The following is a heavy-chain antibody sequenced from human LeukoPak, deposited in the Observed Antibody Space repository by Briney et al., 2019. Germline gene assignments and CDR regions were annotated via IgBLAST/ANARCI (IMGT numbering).Heavy chain of an antibody. Sequence: GGFLRLSCEASGFTFTTYSMTWVRQAPGKGLEWVSIIFSADALKGRFTISRDNSKNTLYLQMNSLRAEDTAVYYCARGVRIAVAGYIDYWGQGTLVTVSS. CDR2: I. D-gene: IGHD6-19*01. CDR1: GFTFTTYS. V-gene: IGHV3-21*01. J-gene: IGHJ4*02. CDR3: ARGVRIAVAGYIDY.